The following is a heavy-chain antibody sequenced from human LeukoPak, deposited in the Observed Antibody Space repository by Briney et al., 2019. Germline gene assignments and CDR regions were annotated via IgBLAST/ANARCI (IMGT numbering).Heavy chain of an antibody. Sequence: GGSLRPSCAASGFTFDNYNIHWVRRAPGKGLEWVSFIRYDGSSMYFADSVKGRFSISRDNSENTLYLQMNSLRPEDTAVYYCAKQGSYCMDYWGQGNLVTVSS. CDR1: GFTFDNYN. CDR3: AKQGSYCMDY. J-gene: IGHJ4*02. V-gene: IGHV3-30*02. D-gene: IGHD3-10*01. CDR2: IRYDGSSM.